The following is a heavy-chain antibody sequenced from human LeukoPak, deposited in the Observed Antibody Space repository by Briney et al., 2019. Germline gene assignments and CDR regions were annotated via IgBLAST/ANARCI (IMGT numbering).Heavy chain of an antibody. D-gene: IGHD3-3*01. V-gene: IGHV5-51*01. CDR1: GYNFAHDW. Sequence: GESLKISCKGSGYNFAHDWIGWVRQMPGKGLEWMGIIFPDDSDTIYSPSFQGQVTISADKSISTAYLQWSSLKASDTAMYYCARHSPEGLEGIFGVVIPLLDYWGQGTLVTVSS. CDR3: ARHSPEGLEGIFGVVIPLLDY. J-gene: IGHJ4*02. CDR2: IFPDDSDT.